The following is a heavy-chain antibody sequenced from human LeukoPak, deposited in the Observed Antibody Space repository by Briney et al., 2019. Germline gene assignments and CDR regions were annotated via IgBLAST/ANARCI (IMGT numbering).Heavy chain of an antibody. J-gene: IGHJ4*02. CDR2: INDSGSV. CDR3: ARRLVDSGASQVSDD. V-gene: IGHV4-34*01. Sequence: SEALSLTCAVYSGSFSGYYWSWIRQPPGKGLEWIGEINDSGSVNCNPSLKNRVTLSVDTSKNQFSLRLSSVAAADTAVYYCARRLVDSGASQVSDDWGQGTLVTVSS. CDR1: SGSFSGYY. D-gene: IGHD2-15*01.